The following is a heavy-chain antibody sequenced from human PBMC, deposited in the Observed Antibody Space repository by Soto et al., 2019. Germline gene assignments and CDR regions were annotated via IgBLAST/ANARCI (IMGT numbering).Heavy chain of an antibody. CDR3: AIFERGYFYGMDV. J-gene: IGHJ6*02. Sequence: PSQPLSLTCAISGDSVSRKSAAWNWIRQSPSRGLEWLGRTYYRSQWYNDYAVSVKSRITINPDTSKNQFSLQLSSVTPEDTAVYYCAIFERGYFYGMDVWGQGTTVTVSS. CDR2: TYYRSQWYN. CDR1: GDSVSRKSAA. V-gene: IGHV6-1*01. D-gene: IGHD3-22*01.